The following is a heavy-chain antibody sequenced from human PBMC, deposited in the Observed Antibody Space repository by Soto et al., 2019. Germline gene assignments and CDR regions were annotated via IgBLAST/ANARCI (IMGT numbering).Heavy chain of an antibody. D-gene: IGHD2-2*01. CDR2: ISTYNGNT. V-gene: IGHV1-18*04. J-gene: IGHJ5*02. CDR1: GYTFSSHC. CDR3: AACSGPSCHRGREWFDP. Sequence: QVQLLQSAAEVRKPGASVKVSCTASGYTFSSHCITWVRQAPGQGLERMGWISTYNGNTNYAQKVQGRVTMTIDKSTSTAYMELRSLTSDDTAMYYCAACSGPSCHRGREWFDPWGQGTLVTVSA.